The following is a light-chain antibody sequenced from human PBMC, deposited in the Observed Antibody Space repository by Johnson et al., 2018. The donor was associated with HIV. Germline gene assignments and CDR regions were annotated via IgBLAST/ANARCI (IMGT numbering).Light chain of an antibody. CDR3: GTWDSSLSAPV. V-gene: IGLV1-51*01. Sequence: QSVLTQPPSVSAAPGQKVTISCSGSSSNIGNNYVSWYQQLPGRAPKLLIYDNNKRPSGIPDRFSGSTSGTSATLGITGLQTGDEADDYCGTWDSSLSAPVFGTGTKVTVL. CDR2: DNN. J-gene: IGLJ1*01. CDR1: SSNIGNNY.